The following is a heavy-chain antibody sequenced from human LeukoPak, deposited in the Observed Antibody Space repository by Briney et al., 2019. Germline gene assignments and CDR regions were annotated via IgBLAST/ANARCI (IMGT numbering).Heavy chain of an antibody. J-gene: IGHJ4*02. CDR1: GYTFTGYY. V-gene: IGHV1-2*02. CDR2: INPNSGGT. D-gene: IGHD3-3*01. Sequence: ASVKVSCKASGYTFTGYYMHWVRQAPGQGLEWMGWINPNSGGTNYAQKFQGRVTMTRDTSISTAYMELSRLRSDDTAVYYCARDVPNVLRFLEWLQKNTSGYWGQGTLVTVSS. CDR3: ARDVPNVLRFLEWLQKNTSGY.